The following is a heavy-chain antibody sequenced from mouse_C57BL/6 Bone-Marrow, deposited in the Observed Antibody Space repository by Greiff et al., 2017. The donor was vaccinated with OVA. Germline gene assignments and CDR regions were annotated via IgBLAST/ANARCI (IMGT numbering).Heavy chain of an antibody. V-gene: IGHV3-6*01. D-gene: IGHD2-5*01. J-gene: IGHJ1*03. CDR1: GYSITSGYY. CDR3: ARENYSNPTDWYFDV. CDR2: ISYDGSN. Sequence: EVQLVESGPGLVKPSQSLSLTCSVTGYSITSGYYWNWIRQFPGNKLEWMGYISYDGSNNYNPSLKNRISITRDTSKNQFFLKLNSVTTEDTATYYCARENYSNPTDWYFDVWGTGTTVTVSS.